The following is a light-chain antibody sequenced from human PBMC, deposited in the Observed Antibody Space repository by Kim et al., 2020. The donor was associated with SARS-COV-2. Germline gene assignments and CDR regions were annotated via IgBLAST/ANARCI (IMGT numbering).Light chain of an antibody. Sequence: GQSITISCTGTSSDVGGYNYFSWYQQHPGKAPKLMIDDVSKRPSGVSNRFSGSKSGNTASLTISGLQAEDEADYYCSSYTSSSTLVFGGGNQLTVL. CDR3: SSYTSSSTLV. J-gene: IGLJ3*02. CDR1: SSDVGGYNY. V-gene: IGLV2-14*04. CDR2: DVS.